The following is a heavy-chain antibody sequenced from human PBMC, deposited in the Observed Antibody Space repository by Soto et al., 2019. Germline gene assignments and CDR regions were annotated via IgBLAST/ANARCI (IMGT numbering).Heavy chain of an antibody. CDR3: ARQGRFLEWLSGFDY. J-gene: IGHJ4*02. CDR2: IYYSGST. Sequence: SETLSLTGTVSGGSVSSGDYYWSWIRQPPGKGLEWIGYIYYSGSTYYNPSLESRVTISVDTSKNQFSLKLSSVTAADTAVYYCARQGRFLEWLSGFDYCGQGTLVTVSS. CDR1: GGSVSSGDYY. D-gene: IGHD3-3*01. V-gene: IGHV4-30-4*01.